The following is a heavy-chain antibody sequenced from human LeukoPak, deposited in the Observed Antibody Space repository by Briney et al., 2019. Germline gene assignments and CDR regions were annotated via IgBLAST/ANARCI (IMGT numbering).Heavy chain of an antibody. CDR1: GFSFSSHA. J-gene: IGHJ5*02. Sequence: GGSLRLSCVASGFSFSSHAMHWVRQAPGKGLEWVAVISYDGSNKYYADSVKGRFTISRDNSKNTLYLQMNSLRAEDTAVYYCAGAKAVAGTGGDNWFDPWGQGTLVTVSS. CDR2: ISYDGSNK. D-gene: IGHD6-19*01. CDR3: AGAKAVAGTGGDNWFDP. V-gene: IGHV3-30*04.